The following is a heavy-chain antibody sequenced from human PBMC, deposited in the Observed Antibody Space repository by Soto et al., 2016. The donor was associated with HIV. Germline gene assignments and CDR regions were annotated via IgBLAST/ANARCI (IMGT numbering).Heavy chain of an antibody. CDR2: LYSNGSV. D-gene: IGHD3-3*01. V-gene: IGHV4-59*03. J-gene: IGHJ6*03. CDR3: GECLAITIVLPGLYSHYYTDV. CDR1: GTSINTNY. Sequence: VQLQESGPGLVRPSETLSLACNVSGTSINTNYWSWMRQSPGKGLEWIGYLYSNGSVHLSLSFSNRVSISSDISKSQFSLTMRSVTAADTALYYCGECLAITIVLPGLYSHYYTDVWG.